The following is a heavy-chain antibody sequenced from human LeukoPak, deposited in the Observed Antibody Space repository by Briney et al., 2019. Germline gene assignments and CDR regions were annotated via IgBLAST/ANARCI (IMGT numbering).Heavy chain of an antibody. J-gene: IGHJ4*02. D-gene: IGHD6-13*01. CDR1: GFTFSSYA. CDR2: ISGSGGST. Sequence: QTGGSLRLSCAASGFTFSSYAMSWVRQAPGKGLEWVSAISGSGGSTYYADSVKGRITISRDNSKNTLYLQMNSLRAEDTAVYYCAKELRQQLVLFDYWGQGTLVTVSS. CDR3: AKELRQQLVLFDY. V-gene: IGHV3-23*01.